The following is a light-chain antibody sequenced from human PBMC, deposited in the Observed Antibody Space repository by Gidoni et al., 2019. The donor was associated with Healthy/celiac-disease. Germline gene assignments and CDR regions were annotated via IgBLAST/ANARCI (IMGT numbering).Light chain of an antibody. J-gene: IGLJ2*01. V-gene: IGLV3-1*01. Sequence: SYEQTQTPSVYVSPGQTASITCSGDKVGDKYACWSQQTPGQSPGLVVYQDSERPSWIPDRFSGSNSGNTATLTISGTQALDEADYYFQAWDSSTGVFCGGTKLTVL. CDR1: KVGDKY. CDR2: QDS. CDR3: QAWDSSTGV.